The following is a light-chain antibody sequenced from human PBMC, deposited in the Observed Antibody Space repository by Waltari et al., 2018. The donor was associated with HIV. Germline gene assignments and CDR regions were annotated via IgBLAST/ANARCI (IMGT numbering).Light chain of an antibody. Sequence: EIVLTQSPGTLSLSPGERATLSCRASQSISTTQSLSSSYLAWYQRKPGQAPRLLIYDASTRATGIPERFSGSGSGTEFTLTISSLQSEDFAVYYCQQYNDWPPLTFGGGTKVEI. V-gene: IGKV3D-15*01. CDR1: QSISTTQSLSSSY. CDR3: QQYNDWPPLT. CDR2: DAS. J-gene: IGKJ4*01.